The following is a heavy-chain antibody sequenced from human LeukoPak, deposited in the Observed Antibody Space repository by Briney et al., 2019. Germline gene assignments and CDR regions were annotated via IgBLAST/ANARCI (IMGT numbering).Heavy chain of an antibody. Sequence: PGGSLRLSCAASGFTFSNAWMNWVRQAPGKGLEWVGRIKSKTYDGTIDYAAPVKGRFTISRDDSKNTLYLQMNSLKTEDTAVYYCTSRGWSLDYWGQGTLVTVSS. CDR3: TSRGWSLDY. CDR2: IKSKTYDGTI. J-gene: IGHJ4*02. D-gene: IGHD2-15*01. V-gene: IGHV3-15*07. CDR1: GFTFSNAW.